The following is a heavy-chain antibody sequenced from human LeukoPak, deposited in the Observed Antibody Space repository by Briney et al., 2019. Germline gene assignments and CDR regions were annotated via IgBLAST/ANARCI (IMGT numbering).Heavy chain of an antibody. V-gene: IGHV4-61*08. J-gene: IGHJ4*02. CDR1: GGSISSGDYS. Sequence: SETLSLTCTVSGGSISSGDYSWSWIRQPPGKGLEWIGYIYYSGSTNYNPSLKSRVTISVDTSKNQFSLKLSSVTAADTAVYYCARHESAYYDSSGYNFGYFDYWGQGTLVTVSS. CDR3: ARHESAYYDSSGYNFGYFDY. D-gene: IGHD3-22*01. CDR2: IYYSGST.